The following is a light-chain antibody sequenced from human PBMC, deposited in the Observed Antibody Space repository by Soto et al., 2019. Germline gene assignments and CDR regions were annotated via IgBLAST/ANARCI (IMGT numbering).Light chain of an antibody. CDR3: SSYTSSSTVV. Sequence: QSALTQPASVSGSPGQSITISCTGTSNDVGGFSYVSWYQQHPGKVPKLIIYDVTNRPSGVSNRFSGSKSGNTASLTISGLQAEAESLYYCSSYTSSSTVVFGGGTKLTVL. J-gene: IGLJ3*02. CDR2: DVT. V-gene: IGLV2-14*03. CDR1: SNDVGGFSY.